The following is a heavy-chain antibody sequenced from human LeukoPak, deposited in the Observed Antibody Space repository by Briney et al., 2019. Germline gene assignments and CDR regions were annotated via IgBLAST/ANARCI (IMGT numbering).Heavy chain of an antibody. V-gene: IGHV3-11*01. Sequence: GGPLRLSCGASGFTFSDYCMRWIRRAPGKGLEWVSYISSSGSTIYYADSVKGRFTISRDNAKNSLYLQMNSLRAEDTAVYYCARDFSPFDPWGQGTLVTVSS. J-gene: IGHJ5*02. D-gene: IGHD3-3*02. CDR2: ISSSGSTI. CDR1: GFTFSDYC. CDR3: ARDFSPFDP.